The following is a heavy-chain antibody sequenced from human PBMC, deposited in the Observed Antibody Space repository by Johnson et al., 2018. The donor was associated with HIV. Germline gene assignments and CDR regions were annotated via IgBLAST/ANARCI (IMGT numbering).Heavy chain of an antibody. V-gene: IGHV3-11*01. CDR1: GFTFRDYY. CDR3: ANDKGSSSWSGLDI. J-gene: IGHJ3*02. D-gene: IGHD6-13*01. Sequence: VQLVESVGGVVQPGRSLRLSCAASGFTFRDYYMSWIRQAPGKGLEWVSYISSSGTTIYYADSVKGRFTISRDNAKNSLYLQMNSLRAEDTALYYCANDKGSSSWSGLDIWGQGTMVTVSS. CDR2: ISSSGTTI.